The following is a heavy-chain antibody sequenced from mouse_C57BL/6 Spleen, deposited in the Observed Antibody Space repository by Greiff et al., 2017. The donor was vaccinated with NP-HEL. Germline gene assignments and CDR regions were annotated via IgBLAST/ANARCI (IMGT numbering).Heavy chain of an antibody. J-gene: IGHJ2*01. D-gene: IGHD2-3*01. CDR3: ARGGNDGYFDY. CDR2: IYPRSGNT. V-gene: IGHV1-81*01. CDR1: GYTFTSYG. Sequence: VQLQESGAELARPGASVKLSCKASGYTFTSYGISWVKQRTGQGLEWIGEIYPRSGNTYYNEKFKGKATLTADKSSSTAYMELSSLTSEDSAVYYCARGGNDGYFDYWGQGTTLTVSS.